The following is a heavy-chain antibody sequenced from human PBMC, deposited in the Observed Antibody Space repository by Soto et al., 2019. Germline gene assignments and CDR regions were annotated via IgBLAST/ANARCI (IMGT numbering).Heavy chain of an antibody. J-gene: IGHJ4*02. Sequence: GGSLRLSCSASGFTFSNYAMRWVRQAPGKGLQWVSFISGSGTTTYYADSVKGRFTIPRDNSKNTLYLQMTRLTAEDTAVYYCAKDFQFDFDYWGQGTLVTVSS. CDR1: GFTFSNYA. V-gene: IGHV3-23*01. D-gene: IGHD3-16*01. CDR3: AKDFQFDFDY. CDR2: ISGSGTTT.